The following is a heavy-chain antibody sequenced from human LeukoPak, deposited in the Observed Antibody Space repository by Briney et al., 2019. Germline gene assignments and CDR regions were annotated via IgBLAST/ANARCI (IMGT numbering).Heavy chain of an antibody. CDR2: IIPIFGTA. D-gene: IGHD2-15*01. J-gene: IGHJ4*02. Sequence: SVKVSCKTSGGTFSSYAISWVRQAPGQGLEWMGGIIPIFGTANYAQKFQGRVTITTDESTSTAYMELSSLRSEDTAVYYCAVVVTANYFDYWGQGTLVTVSS. CDR1: GGTFSSYA. CDR3: AVVVTANYFDY. V-gene: IGHV1-69*05.